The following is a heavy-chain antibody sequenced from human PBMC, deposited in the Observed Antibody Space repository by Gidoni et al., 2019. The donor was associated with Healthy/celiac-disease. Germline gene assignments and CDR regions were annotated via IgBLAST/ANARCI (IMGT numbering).Heavy chain of an antibody. CDR1: GFTVSSYS. V-gene: IGHV3-48*01. CDR2: IRSISITI. CDR3: ARGTWVPLYFDL. Sequence: EVQLEKPGGGLVEPGGAGGRSCAASGFTVSSYSMYWVRQAPGKGLEWVSYIRSISITISYAASVKGRFTISRAKDQTSLYMQVTSLRAEDTAVYYCARGTWVPLYFDLWGRGTLVTVSS. J-gene: IGHJ2*01. D-gene: IGHD1-26*01.